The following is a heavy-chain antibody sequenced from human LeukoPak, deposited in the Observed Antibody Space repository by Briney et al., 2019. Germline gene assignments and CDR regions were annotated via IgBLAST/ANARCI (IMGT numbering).Heavy chain of an antibody. CDR3: ARGPIRWGYFDY. J-gene: IGHJ4*02. CDR2: INHSGST. V-gene: IGHV4-34*01. Sequence: PSETLSLTCAVYGGSFSGYYWSWIRQPPGKGLEWIGEINHSGSTNYNPSLKSRVTISVDTSKNQFSLKLSSVTAAGTAVYYCARGPIRWGYFDYWGQGTLVTVSS. D-gene: IGHD3-16*01. CDR1: GGSFSGYY.